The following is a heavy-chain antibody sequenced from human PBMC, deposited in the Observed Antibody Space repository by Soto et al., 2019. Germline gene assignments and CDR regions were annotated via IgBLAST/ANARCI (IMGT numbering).Heavy chain of an antibody. CDR3: ARDQGGYNWFDP. D-gene: IGHD3-16*01. CDR2: ISYSGST. Sequence: PSETLSLTCTVSGGSISSYYGNWIRQPPGKGLEWIGYISYSGSTNYNPSLKSRVTISVDTSKNQFSLKLSSVTAADTAVYYCARDQGGYNWFDPWGQGTLVTVSS. V-gene: IGHV4-59*01. J-gene: IGHJ5*02. CDR1: GGSISSYY.